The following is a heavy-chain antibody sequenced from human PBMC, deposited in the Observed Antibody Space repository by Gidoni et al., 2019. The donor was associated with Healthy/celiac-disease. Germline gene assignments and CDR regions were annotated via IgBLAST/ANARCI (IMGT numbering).Heavy chain of an antibody. CDR2: TYYRSKWYN. D-gene: IGHD1-7*01. V-gene: IGHV6-1*01. CDR1: GDSVSSNSAA. Sequence: QVQLQQSGPGLVKPSQTLSLTCAISGDSVSSNSAAWNWIRQSPSRGLEWLGRTYYRSKWYNDYAVSVKSRITINPDTSKNQFSLQLNSVTPEDTAVYYCARDQVPPKFRTTVDYYGMDVWGQGTTVTVSS. J-gene: IGHJ6*02. CDR3: ARDQVPPKFRTTVDYYGMDV.